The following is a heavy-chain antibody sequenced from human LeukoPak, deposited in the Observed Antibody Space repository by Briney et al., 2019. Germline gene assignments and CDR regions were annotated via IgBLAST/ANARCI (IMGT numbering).Heavy chain of an antibody. CDR1: GLTFSTYW. V-gene: IGHV3-7*01. J-gene: IGHJ4*02. Sequence: GGSLRLSCAASGLTFSTYWMTWVRQAPGKGLEWVANMKQDGSEKYYVDSVKGRFTISRDNAKNSLYLQMNSLSAEDTAIYYCARDRRDGYNVLDYWGQGTLVTVSS. CDR2: MKQDGSEK. CDR3: ARDRRDGYNVLDY. D-gene: IGHD5-24*01.